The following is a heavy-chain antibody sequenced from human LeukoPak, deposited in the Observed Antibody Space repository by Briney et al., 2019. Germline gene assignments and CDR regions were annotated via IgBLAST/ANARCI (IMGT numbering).Heavy chain of an antibody. Sequence: SETLSLTCTVSGGSISSYYWSWIRQPPGKGLEWIGYIYYSGSTNYNPSLKSRVTISVDTSKNQFSLKLSSVTAADTAVYYCARDKWNDGGDWFDPWGQGTLVTVSS. CDR2: IYYSGST. CDR1: GGSISSYY. V-gene: IGHV4-59*12. D-gene: IGHD1-20*01. J-gene: IGHJ5*02. CDR3: ARDKWNDGGDWFDP.